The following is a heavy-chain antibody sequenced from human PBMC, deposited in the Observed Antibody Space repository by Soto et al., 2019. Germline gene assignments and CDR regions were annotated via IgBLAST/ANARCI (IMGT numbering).Heavy chain of an antibody. Sequence: QVQLQESGPGLVKPSQTLSLTCTVSGGSISSGGYYWSWIRQHPGKGLEWIGYIYYSGSPYYNPSLKSRVTISVYTSKNQFSLKLSSVTAADTAVYYCARAKKGIAAAENWFDPWGQGTLVTVSS. D-gene: IGHD6-13*01. CDR3: ARAKKGIAAAENWFDP. V-gene: IGHV4-31*03. J-gene: IGHJ5*02. CDR1: GGSISSGGYY. CDR2: IYYSGSP.